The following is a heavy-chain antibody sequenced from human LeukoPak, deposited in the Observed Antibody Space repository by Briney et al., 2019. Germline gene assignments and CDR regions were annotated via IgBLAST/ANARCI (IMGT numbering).Heavy chain of an antibody. CDR1: GYTFTSYG. Sequence: VASVKVSCKASGYTFTSYGISWVRQAPGQGLEWMGWISAYNGNTNYAQKLQGRVTMTTDTSTSTAYMELRSLRSDDTAVYYCARDPSIVVGATNPFDYWGQGTLVTVSS. D-gene: IGHD2-15*01. CDR2: ISAYNGNT. J-gene: IGHJ4*02. CDR3: ARDPSIVVGATNPFDY. V-gene: IGHV1-18*01.